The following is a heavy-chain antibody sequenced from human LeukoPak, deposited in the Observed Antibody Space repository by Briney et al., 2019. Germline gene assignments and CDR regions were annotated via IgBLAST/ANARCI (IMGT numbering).Heavy chain of an antibody. Sequence: PGGSLRLSCVASGFTFSSYSMNWVRQAPGKGLEWVSSISGSSSYRYYADSVKGRLTISRDNAKNSLYLQMNSLRAEDTAVYYCARDVYDSSGYHAFDIWGQGTMVTVSS. CDR2: ISGSSSYR. CDR3: ARDVYDSSGYHAFDI. CDR1: GFTFSSYS. J-gene: IGHJ3*02. V-gene: IGHV3-21*06. D-gene: IGHD3-22*01.